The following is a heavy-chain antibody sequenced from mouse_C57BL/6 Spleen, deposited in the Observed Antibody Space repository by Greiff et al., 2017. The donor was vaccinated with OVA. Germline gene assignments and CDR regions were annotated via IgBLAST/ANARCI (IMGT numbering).Heavy chain of an antibody. CDR3: ARGGTGKPWFAY. CDR2: ISYSGST. D-gene: IGHD3-3*01. V-gene: IGHV3-1*01. CDR1: GYSITSGYD. Sequence: VQLKESGPGMVKPSQSLSLTCTVTGYSITSGYDWHWIRHFPGNKLEWMGYISYSGSTNYNPSLKSRISITHDTSKNHFFLKLNSVTTEDTATYYCARGGTGKPWFAYWGQGTLVTVSA. J-gene: IGHJ3*01.